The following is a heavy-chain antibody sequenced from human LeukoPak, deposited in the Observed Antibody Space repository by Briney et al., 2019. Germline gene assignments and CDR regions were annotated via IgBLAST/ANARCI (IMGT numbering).Heavy chain of an antibody. CDR2: IYYSGST. J-gene: IGHJ4*02. CDR1: GFSISSGYY. V-gene: IGHV4-59*08. Sequence: SETLSLTCTVSGFSISSGYYWSWIRQPPGKGLEWIGYIYYSGSTNYNPSLKSRVTISVDTSKNQFSLKLSSVTAADTAVYYCARHQMATISHFDYWGQGTLVTVSS. CDR3: ARHQMATISHFDY. D-gene: IGHD5-24*01.